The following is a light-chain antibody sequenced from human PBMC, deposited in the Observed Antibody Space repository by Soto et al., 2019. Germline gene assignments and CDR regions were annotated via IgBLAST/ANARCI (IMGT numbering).Light chain of an antibody. CDR2: DTS. J-gene: IGKJ2*01. Sequence: EVVLTQSPVTLSLSPGERATLSCRGSQSVETCLAWYQQKPGQARRLIIYDTSNRATGIPARFSGTGSGTDFALTISSLEPEDFAVYFCQHGTNGPRTFGQGTKLDIK. CDR3: QHGTNGPRT. V-gene: IGKV3-11*01. CDR1: QSVETC.